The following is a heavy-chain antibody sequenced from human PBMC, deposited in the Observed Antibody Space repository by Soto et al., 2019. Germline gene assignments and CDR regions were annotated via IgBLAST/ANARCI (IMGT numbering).Heavy chain of an antibody. Sequence: QLQLQESGPGLVKPSETLSLTCTVSGGSISSSSYYWGWIRQPPGKGLEWIGSIYYSGSTYYNPSLKSRVTISVDTSKNQFSLKLSSVTAADTAVYYCARLNYYDSSGYLFDYWGQGTLVTVSS. V-gene: IGHV4-39*01. CDR2: IYYSGST. CDR1: GGSISSSSYY. J-gene: IGHJ4*02. CDR3: ARLNYYDSSGYLFDY. D-gene: IGHD3-22*01.